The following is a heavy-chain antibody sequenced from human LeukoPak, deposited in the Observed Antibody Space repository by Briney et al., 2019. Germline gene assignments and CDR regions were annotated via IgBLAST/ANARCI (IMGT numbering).Heavy chain of an antibody. D-gene: IGHD6-19*01. CDR3: AKDFERKTTTYSSGWWTSWLPSYFDY. V-gene: IGHV3-9*01. J-gene: IGHJ4*02. Sequence: GGSLRLSCAASGFTFDDYAMHWVRQAPGRGLEWVLGISWNSGSIGYADSVKGRFTISRDNAKNSLYLQMNSLRAGDTALYYCAKDFERKTTTYSSGWWTSWLPSYFDYWGQGTLVTVSS. CDR1: GFTFDDYA. CDR2: ISWNSGSI.